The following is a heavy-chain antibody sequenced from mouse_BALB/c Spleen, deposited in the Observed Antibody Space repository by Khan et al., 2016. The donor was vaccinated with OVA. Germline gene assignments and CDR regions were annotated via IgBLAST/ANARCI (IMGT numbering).Heavy chain of an antibody. CDR3: SKHRTPQSMDS. J-gene: IGHJ4*01. CDR2: IWSEGRT. Sequence: VELVESGPDLVAPSQSLSITCTASGFSLTSYAIHWVRQPPGKGLEWLVVIWSEGRTTYNSALKSRLSISKDNSKSQASSKTDSLQTDDTATYFNSKHRTPQSMDSWGQGTSVTVSS. V-gene: IGHV2-6-2*01. CDR1: GFSLTSYA.